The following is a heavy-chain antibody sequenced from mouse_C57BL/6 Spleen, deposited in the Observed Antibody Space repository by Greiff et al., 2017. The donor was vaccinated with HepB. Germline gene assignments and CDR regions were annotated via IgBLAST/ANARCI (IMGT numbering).Heavy chain of an antibody. J-gene: IGHJ4*01. Sequence: VKLVESGPGLVAPSQSLSITCTVSGFSLTSYGISWVRQPPGKGLEWLGVIWGDGSTNYHSALISRLSISKDNSKSQVFLKLNSLQTDDTATYYCAKQGRNLYYYAMDYWGQGTSVTVSS. V-gene: IGHV2-3*01. CDR1: GFSLTSYG. CDR2: IWGDGST. CDR3: AKQGRNLYYYAMDY.